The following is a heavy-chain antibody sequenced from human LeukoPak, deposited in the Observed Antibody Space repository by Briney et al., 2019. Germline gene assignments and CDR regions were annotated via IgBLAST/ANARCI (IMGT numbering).Heavy chain of an antibody. Sequence: SETLSLTCTVSGGSISSYYWSWIRQPPGKGLEWLGYIYYSGSTNYNPSLKSRVTISVDTSKNQFSLKLSSVTAADTAVYYCARLVGGYHMRFDYWGQGTLVTVSS. V-gene: IGHV4-59*08. CDR3: ARLVGGYHMRFDY. CDR1: GGSISSYY. CDR2: IYYSGST. J-gene: IGHJ4*02. D-gene: IGHD5-12*01.